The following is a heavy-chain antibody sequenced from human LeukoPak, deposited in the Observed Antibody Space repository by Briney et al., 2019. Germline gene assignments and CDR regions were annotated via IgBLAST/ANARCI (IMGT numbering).Heavy chain of an antibody. CDR2: IIPIFGTA. J-gene: IGHJ5*02. CDR3: ARDRLGRPFWSGHTNWFDP. D-gene: IGHD3-3*01. V-gene: IGHV1-69*01. CDR1: GGTFSSYA. Sequence: SVKVSCKASGGTFSSYAISWVRQAPGQGLEWMGGIIPIFGTANYAQKFQGRVTITADESTSTAYMELSSLRSEDTAVYYCARDRLGRPFWSGHTNWFDPWGQGTLVTVSS.